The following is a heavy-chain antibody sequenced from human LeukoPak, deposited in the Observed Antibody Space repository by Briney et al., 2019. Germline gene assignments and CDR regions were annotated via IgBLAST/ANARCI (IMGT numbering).Heavy chain of an antibody. CDR1: GFAFSTYI. CDR2: ISGSGGST. D-gene: IGHD5-18*01. V-gene: IGHV3-23*01. CDR3: AKDPVEVDTASFDP. J-gene: IGHJ5*02. Sequence: GGSLRLSCAASGFAFSTYIISWVRQAPGKGLEWVSAISGSGGSTYYAGSVKGRFTISRDNSKNTLYLQMNSLRAEDTAVYYCAKDPVEVDTASFDPWGQGTLVTVSS.